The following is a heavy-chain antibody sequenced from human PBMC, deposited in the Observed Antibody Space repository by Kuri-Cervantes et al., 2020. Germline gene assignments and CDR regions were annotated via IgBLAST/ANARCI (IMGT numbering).Heavy chain of an antibody. CDR2: LYSGGNT. D-gene: IGHD2-2*01. CDR1: GFTVSTSY. J-gene: IGHJ4*02. V-gene: IGHV3-66*02. CDR3: AAPGGIVVVPAASFDY. Sequence: GESLKISCAASGFTVSTSYMSWVRQAPGKGLEWVSTLYSGGNTYYADSVRGRFTISRDNSKNTLYLQMNSLRAEDTAVYYCAAPGGIVVVPAASFDYWGQGTLVTVSS.